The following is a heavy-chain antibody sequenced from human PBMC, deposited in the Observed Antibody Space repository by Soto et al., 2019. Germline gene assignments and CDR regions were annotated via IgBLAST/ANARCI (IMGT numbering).Heavy chain of an antibody. Sequence: ASVKVSCKASGGTFSSYAISWVRQAPGQGLEWMGGIIPIFGTANYAQKFQGRVTITADESTSTAYMELSSLRSEDTAVYYCAETRRAWDPDTIAAGYAFDIWGQGTMVTVSS. V-gene: IGHV1-69*13. J-gene: IGHJ3*02. CDR3: AETRRAWDPDTIAAGYAFDI. CDR1: GGTFSSYA. D-gene: IGHD6-19*01. CDR2: IIPIFGTA.